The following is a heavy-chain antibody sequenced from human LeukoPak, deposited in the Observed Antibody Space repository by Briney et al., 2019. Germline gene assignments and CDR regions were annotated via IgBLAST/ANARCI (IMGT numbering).Heavy chain of an antibody. CDR3: AREKIVVVPAGYYYYYGMDV. D-gene: IGHD2-2*01. CDR2: MNPNSGNT. Sequence: ASVKVSCKASGYTFTSYDINWVRQATGQGLEWMGWMNPNSGNTGYAQKFQGRVTMTRNTSISTAYMELSRLRSEDTAVYYCAREKIVVVPAGYYYYYGMDVWGQGTTVTVSS. J-gene: IGHJ6*02. V-gene: IGHV1-8*01. CDR1: GYTFTSYD.